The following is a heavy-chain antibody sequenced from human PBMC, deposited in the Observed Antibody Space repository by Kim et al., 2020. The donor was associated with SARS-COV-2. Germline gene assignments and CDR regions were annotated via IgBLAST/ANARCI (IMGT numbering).Heavy chain of an antibody. CDR1: GGSISSGGYY. J-gene: IGHJ6*02. CDR2: IYYSGST. Sequence: SETLSLTCTVSGGSISSGGYYWSWIRQHPGKGLEWIGNIYYSGSTYYNPSLKSGVTISVDTSKNQFSLKLSSVTAADTAVYYCARYPRKKPVPLGYYYYYGMDVWGQGTTLTVSS. D-gene: IGHD2-2*01. V-gene: IGHV4-31*03. CDR3: ARYPRKKPVPLGYYYYYGMDV.